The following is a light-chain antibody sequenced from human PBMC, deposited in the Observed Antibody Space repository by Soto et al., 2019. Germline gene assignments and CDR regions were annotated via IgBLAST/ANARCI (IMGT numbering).Light chain of an antibody. CDR1: QSVLYSSNNKNY. CDR2: WAY. CDR3: QQYYSTRT. Sequence: DIVMTQSPDSLAVSLGERATINCKSSQSVLYSSNNKNYLAWYQQKPGQPPKLLIYWAYTRESGVPDRLSGSGSGTDFTLTISSLQAEDVAVYYCQQYYSTRTFGQGTKVEIK. J-gene: IGKJ1*01. V-gene: IGKV4-1*01.